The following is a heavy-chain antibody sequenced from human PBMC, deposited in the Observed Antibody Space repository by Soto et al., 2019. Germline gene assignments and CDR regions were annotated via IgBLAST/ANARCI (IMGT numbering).Heavy chain of an antibody. D-gene: IGHD1-26*01. V-gene: IGHV4-30-4*01. CDR3: ARAVRGSYYDY. CDR2: IYYSGST. CDR1: GGSIRSGDYY. Sequence: TLSLACTVSGGSIRSGDYYWSSIRQPPGKGLEWIGYIYYSGSTYYNPSLKSRVTISLDTSKNQFSLKLSYVTAADTAVYYCARAVRGSYYDYWGQGTLVTVSS. J-gene: IGHJ4*02.